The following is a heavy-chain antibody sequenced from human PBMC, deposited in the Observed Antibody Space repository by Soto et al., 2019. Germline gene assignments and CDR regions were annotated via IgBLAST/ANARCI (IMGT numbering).Heavy chain of an antibody. J-gene: IGHJ3*02. CDR1: GYTFTSYG. CDR2: ISAYNGNT. V-gene: IGHV1-18*01. D-gene: IGHD5-18*01. Sequence: QVQLVQSGAEVKKPGASAKVSCKASGYTFTSYGISWVRQAPGQGLEWMGWISAYNGNTNYAQKLQGRVTMTTDTSTSTAYMELRSLRSDDTAVYYCARDRTGYSYGPVGAFDIWGQGTMVTVSS. CDR3: ARDRTGYSYGPVGAFDI.